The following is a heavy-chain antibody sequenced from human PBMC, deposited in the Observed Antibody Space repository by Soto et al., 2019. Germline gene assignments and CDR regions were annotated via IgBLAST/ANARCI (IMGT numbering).Heavy chain of an antibody. V-gene: IGHV2-5*02. J-gene: IGHJ6*02. CDR1: GFSLSTSGVG. D-gene: IGHD2-15*01. Sequence: ITVKESGPTLVKPTQTLTLTCTFSGFSLSTSGVGVGWIRQPPGKALEWLALIYWDDDKRYSPSLTSRLTITKDTSKNQVVLTMTNMDPVDTATYYCAHVVVVVANYGMDVWGQGTTVTV. CDR3: AHVVVVVANYGMDV. CDR2: IYWDDDK.